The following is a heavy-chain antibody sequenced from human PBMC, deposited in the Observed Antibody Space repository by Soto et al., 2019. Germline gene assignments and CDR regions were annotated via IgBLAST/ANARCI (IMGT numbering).Heavy chain of an antibody. CDR2: ISSSNRTI. V-gene: IGHV3-48*02. J-gene: IGHJ6*02. D-gene: IGHD2-15*01. CDR1: GFTFRSYS. CDR3: AREGWPLLQTGMDV. Sequence: EVQLVESGGGLKQPGGSLRLSCAASGFTFRSYSMNWVRQAPGKGLEWVSYISSSNRTINYADSVKGRFIISRDNAKKSLYLQVHSLRDEDTAVYYCAREGWPLLQTGMDVWGQGTTVTVSS.